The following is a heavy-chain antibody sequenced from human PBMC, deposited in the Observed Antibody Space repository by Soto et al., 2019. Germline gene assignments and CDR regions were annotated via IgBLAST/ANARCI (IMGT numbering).Heavy chain of an antibody. V-gene: IGHV4-39*02. D-gene: IGHD6-13*01. CDR1: DDSISSSDYF. J-gene: IGHJ4*02. Sequence: SETLSLTCTVSDDSISSSDYFWGWIRQPPGKGLEWIGHIFYSGTTFYNSSLKSRVTMSVDTSKRHFSLKLSSATAADTAVYYCARLRASSTWIWAFDSWGQGTLVTVSS. CDR3: ARLRASSTWIWAFDS. CDR2: IFYSGTT.